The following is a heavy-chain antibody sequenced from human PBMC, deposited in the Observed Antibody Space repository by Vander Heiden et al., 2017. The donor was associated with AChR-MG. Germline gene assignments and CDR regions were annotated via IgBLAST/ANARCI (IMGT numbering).Heavy chain of an antibody. CDR1: GFIFRSYW. Sequence: ELQLVGSGGGLVQSRVPLSLPCAASGFIFRSYWMHWVRQAPGKGLVWVSRSNSDGNSTNYADSVKGRFTISRDNAKNTLYLQMNGLRVEDTAVYYCARSQFDYWGQGALVTVSP. CDR3: ARSQFDY. V-gene: IGHV3-74*01. J-gene: IGHJ4*02. CDR2: SNSDGNST.